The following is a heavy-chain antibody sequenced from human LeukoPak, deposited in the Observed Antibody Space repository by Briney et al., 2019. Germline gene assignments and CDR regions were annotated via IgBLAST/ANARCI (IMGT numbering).Heavy chain of an antibody. CDR1: GFTFSSYA. CDR2: ISGSGGST. V-gene: IGHV3-23*01. J-gene: IGHJ4*02. D-gene: IGHD2-2*02. CDR3: ATSEIVVVPAAIGGHFDY. Sequence: GGSLRLSCAASGFTFSSYAMSWVRQAPGKGLEWVSAISGSGGSTYYADSVKGRFTISRDNSKNTLYLQMNSLKAEDTAVYYCATSEIVVVPAAIGGHFDYWGQGTLVTVSS.